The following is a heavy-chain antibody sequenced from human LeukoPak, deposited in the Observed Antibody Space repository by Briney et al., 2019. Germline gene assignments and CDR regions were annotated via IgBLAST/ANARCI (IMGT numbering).Heavy chain of an antibody. V-gene: IGHV5-51*01. CDR3: VRQYCSSVSCYLVFDY. Sequence: GESLKISCKGSGYSFTSYWIGWVRQMSGKGLEWMGIVYPGDSDTRYSPSFQGQVTISADKSINAAYLQWSSLKASDTAMYYCVRQYCSSVSCYLVFDYWGQGTLVTDSS. D-gene: IGHD2-15*01. CDR2: VYPGDSDT. J-gene: IGHJ4*02. CDR1: GYSFTSYW.